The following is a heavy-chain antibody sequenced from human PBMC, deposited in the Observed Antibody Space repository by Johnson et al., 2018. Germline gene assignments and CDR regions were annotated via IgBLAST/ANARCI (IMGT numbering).Heavy chain of an antibody. Sequence: QLVQSGLGLVKPWGSLRLSCEASGFTFSTSVMNWVRQAPGKGLECVSSISSSGSYTYYADSLKGRFTISRDNAKNSLFLQMNSLRGDDTAVYAWVGGGYNGNYWGVRDAFDIWGQGTIVTVSS. J-gene: IGHJ3*02. CDR3: VGGGYNGNYWGVRDAFDI. V-gene: IGHV3-21*01. D-gene: IGHD1-26*01. CDR2: ISSSGSYT. CDR1: GFTFSTSV.